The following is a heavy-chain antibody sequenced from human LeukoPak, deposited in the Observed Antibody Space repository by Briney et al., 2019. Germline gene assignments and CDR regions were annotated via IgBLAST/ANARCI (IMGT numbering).Heavy chain of an antibody. CDR3: ARGRSSSGYFVDY. J-gene: IGHJ4*02. V-gene: IGHV3-30*04. CDR2: LHYDGSSK. CDR1: GFTFSDYT. D-gene: IGHD6-6*01. Sequence: PGGSLRLSCAASGFTFSDYTIHWVRQAPGRGLEWVAFLHYDGSSKYNADSVKGRFTVSRDNPKNTLYLQMNSLRVEDTAVYYCARGRSSSGYFVDYWGQGTLVTVSS.